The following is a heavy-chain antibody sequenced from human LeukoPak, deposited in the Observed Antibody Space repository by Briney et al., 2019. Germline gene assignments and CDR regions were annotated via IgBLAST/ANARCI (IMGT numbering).Heavy chain of an antibody. J-gene: IGHJ4*02. Sequence: PSETLSLTCTVSGGSVSSGSYYWSWIRQPPGKGLEWIGYIYYSGSTNYNPSLKSRVTISVDTSENQFSLKLSSVTAADTAVYYCARAPRYYDILTGYQTPFDYWGQGTLVTVSS. D-gene: IGHD3-9*01. CDR3: ARAPRYYDILTGYQTPFDY. CDR2: IYYSGST. CDR1: GGSVSSGSYY. V-gene: IGHV4-61*01.